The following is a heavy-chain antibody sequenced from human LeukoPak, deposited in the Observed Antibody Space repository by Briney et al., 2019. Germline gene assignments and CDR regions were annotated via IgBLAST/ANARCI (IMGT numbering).Heavy chain of an antibody. CDR1: GFTFSSYA. Sequence: GGSLRLSCSASGFTFSSYAMHWVRQAPGKGLEYVSAISSNGGGTYYADSVKGRFTISRDNSKNTLYLQMNSLRAEDTAVYYCARDPMVRGAALDYWGQGTLVTVSS. CDR3: ARDPMVRGAALDY. CDR2: ISSNGGGT. D-gene: IGHD3-10*01. J-gene: IGHJ4*02. V-gene: IGHV3-64*04.